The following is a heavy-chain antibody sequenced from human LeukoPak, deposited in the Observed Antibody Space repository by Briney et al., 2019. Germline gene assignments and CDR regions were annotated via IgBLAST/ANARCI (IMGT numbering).Heavy chain of an antibody. CDR3: ARNPYDSSGYQDY. CDR1: GGSISSSSYY. J-gene: IGHJ4*02. CDR2: IYASGST. Sequence: SETLSLTCSVSGGSISSSSYYWSWIRQPTGKGLEWIGRIYASGSTNYNPSPKSRVTISLDTSKNQFSLKLNSVNAADTAVYYCARNPYDSSGYQDYWGQGTLVTVSS. D-gene: IGHD3-22*01. V-gene: IGHV4-61*02.